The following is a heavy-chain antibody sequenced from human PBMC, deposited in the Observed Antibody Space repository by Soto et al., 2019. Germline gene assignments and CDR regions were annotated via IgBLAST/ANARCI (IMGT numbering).Heavy chain of an antibody. J-gene: IGHJ4*02. Sequence: QVQLVQSGAEVKKPGASVKVSCKASGYAFTDYYIHWVRQAPGQGLGWMGWINPNSGGTNSAQKFKGWVPMTCDTSISTAYMELNSDDTAVYYCARAYSSSDDFDYWAQGTLVTVSS. V-gene: IGHV1-2*04. CDR1: GYAFTDYY. CDR2: INPNSGGT. CDR3: ARAYSSSDDFDY. D-gene: IGHD3-22*01.